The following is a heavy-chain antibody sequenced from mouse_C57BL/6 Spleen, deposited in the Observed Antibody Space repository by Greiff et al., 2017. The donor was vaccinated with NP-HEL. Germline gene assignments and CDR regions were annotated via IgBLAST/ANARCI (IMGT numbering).Heavy chain of an antibody. V-gene: IGHV5-9-1*02. Sequence: EVQLVESGEGLVKPGGSLKLSCAASGFTFSSYATSWVRQTPEKRLEWVAYISSGGDYIYYADTVKGRFTISRDNARNTLYLQMSSLKSEDTAMYYCTITTVVDYFDYWGQGTTLTVSS. D-gene: IGHD1-1*01. CDR3: TITTVVDYFDY. J-gene: IGHJ2*01. CDR1: GFTFSSYA. CDR2: ISSGGDYI.